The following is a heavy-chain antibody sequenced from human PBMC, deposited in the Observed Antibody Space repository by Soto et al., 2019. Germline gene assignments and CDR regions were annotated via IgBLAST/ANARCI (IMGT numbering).Heavy chain of an antibody. J-gene: IGHJ5*02. Sequence: QVQLVQSGAEVKKPGSSVKVSCKASGGTFSSYTISWVRQAPGQGLEWMGRIIPNLGIANYAQKLQGRVTITADKSTNPAYMELSSLRSEDTAVYYCARARVNPDDFWSGQNCFEPWGKGTLVTVSS. D-gene: IGHD3-3*01. CDR2: IIPNLGIA. CDR1: GGTFSSYT. CDR3: ARARVNPDDFWSGQNCFEP. V-gene: IGHV1-69*02.